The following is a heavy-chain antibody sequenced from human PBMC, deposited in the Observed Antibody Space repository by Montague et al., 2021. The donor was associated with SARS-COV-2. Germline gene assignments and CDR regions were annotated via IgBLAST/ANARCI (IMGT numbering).Heavy chain of an antibody. CDR2: INHSGST. CDR3: ARGAPTITMIVVVFTGAGWYFDL. Sequence: SETLSPTCAVHGGSFSGYYWSWIRQPPGTGLEWIGEINHSGSTNYNPSLKSRVSISVDTSKNQFSLKLSAVTAADTAVSYCARGAPTITMIVVVFTGAGWYFDLWGRGTLVTVSS. D-gene: IGHD3-22*01. CDR1: GGSFSGYY. J-gene: IGHJ2*01. V-gene: IGHV4-34*01.